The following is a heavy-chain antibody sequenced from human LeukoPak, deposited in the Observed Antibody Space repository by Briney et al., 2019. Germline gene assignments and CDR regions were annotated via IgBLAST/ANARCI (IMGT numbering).Heavy chain of an antibody. CDR3: ACGGSGSYWGYYYYYYMDV. D-gene: IGHD3-10*01. Sequence: SETLSLTCTVSGHSISSYYWSWIRQPPGKGLEWIGFIYYSGCTNYNPSLKSRVTISVDTSKNQFSLKLSSVTAADTAVYYCACGGSGSYWGYYYYYYMDVWGKGTTVTISS. J-gene: IGHJ6*03. CDR2: IYYSGCT. CDR1: GHSISSYY. V-gene: IGHV4-59*12.